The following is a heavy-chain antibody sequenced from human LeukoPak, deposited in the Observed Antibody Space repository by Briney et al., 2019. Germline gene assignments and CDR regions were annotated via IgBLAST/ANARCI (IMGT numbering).Heavy chain of an antibody. V-gene: IGHV3-33*01. CDR3: ARWGRTRQYYFDY. D-gene: IGHD3-16*01. Sequence: GGSLRLSCAVSGFIFSDYGFHWVRQAPGKGLEWVAVTRFDGSIKQYADSVKGRFTISRDDSKNTLYLQMNSLKSEDTAVYYCARWGRTRQYYFDYWGRGTLVTVSS. J-gene: IGHJ4*02. CDR2: TRFDGSIK. CDR1: GFIFSDYG.